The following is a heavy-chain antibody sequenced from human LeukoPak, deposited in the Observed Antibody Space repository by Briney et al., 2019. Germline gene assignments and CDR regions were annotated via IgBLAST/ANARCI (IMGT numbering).Heavy chain of an antibody. V-gene: IGHV3-30*18. CDR1: GFTFSSYG. CDR3: AKGLRYFDW. D-gene: IGHD3-9*01. CDR2: ISYDGSNK. J-gene: IGHJ4*02. Sequence: PGGSLRLSCAASGFTFSSYGMHWVRQAPGKGLEWVAVISYDGSNKYYADSVKGRFTISRDNSKNTLYLQMNSLRAEDTAVYYCAKGLRYFDWWGQGTLVTVSS.